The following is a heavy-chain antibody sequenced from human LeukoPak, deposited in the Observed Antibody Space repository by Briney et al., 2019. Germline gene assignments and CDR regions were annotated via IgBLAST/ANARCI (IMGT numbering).Heavy chain of an antibody. CDR2: ISAYNGNT. CDR1: GYTFTSYG. V-gene: IGHV1-18*01. CDR3: AVNGYDLREGYYFDY. Sequence: ASVKVSCKASGYTFTSYGISWVRQAPGQGLEWMGWISAYNGNTNYAQKLQGRVTMTTDTSTSTAYTELRSLRSDDTAVYYCAVNGYDLREGYYFDYWGQGTLVTVSS. J-gene: IGHJ4*02. D-gene: IGHD5-12*01.